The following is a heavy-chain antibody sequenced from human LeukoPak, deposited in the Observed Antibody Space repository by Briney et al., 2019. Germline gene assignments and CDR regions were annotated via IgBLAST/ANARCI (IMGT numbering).Heavy chain of an antibody. CDR1: GYTFTSCY. V-gene: IGHV1-46*01. J-gene: IGHJ4*02. D-gene: IGHD2-15*01. CDR2: INPSGGST. Sequence: ASVKVSCKACGYTFTSCYMHWVRRPIGQELEWMGIINPSGGSTSYAQKFQGRVTMTRDTSTSTVYMELSSLRSEDTAVYYFAPAATWSPSYFDYWGQGTLVTVSS. CDR3: APAATWSPSYFDY.